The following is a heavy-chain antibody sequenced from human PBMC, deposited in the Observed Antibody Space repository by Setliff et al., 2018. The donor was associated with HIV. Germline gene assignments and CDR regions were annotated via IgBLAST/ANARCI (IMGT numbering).Heavy chain of an antibody. D-gene: IGHD6-19*01. Sequence: PGGSLRLSCAASGFTFSSYAMSWVRQAPGKGLEWVSAISGSGGSTNYADSVKGRFTISRDNSKNTLYLQMNSLRAEDTAVYYCARSNGQWLKNWFDPWGQGTLVTVSS. CDR1: GFTFSSYA. V-gene: IGHV3-23*01. CDR3: ARSNGQWLKNWFDP. CDR2: ISGSGGST. J-gene: IGHJ5*02.